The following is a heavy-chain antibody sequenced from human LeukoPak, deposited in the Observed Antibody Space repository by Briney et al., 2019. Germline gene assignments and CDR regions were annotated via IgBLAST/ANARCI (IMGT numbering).Heavy chain of an antibody. CDR2: IYYSGNT. CDR1: DDSIRSYY. V-gene: IGHV4-59*01. D-gene: IGHD3-10*01. CDR3: ARDGKLGSGRYYFDS. J-gene: IGHJ4*02. Sequence: LETLSLTGTVSDDSIRSYYWSWIRQSPGKGLEWIGYIYYSGNTNYNPSFRSRVTISLDTPKNHFSLRLNSVTAANTAVYYCARDGKLGSGRYYFDSWGQGTLVSVSS.